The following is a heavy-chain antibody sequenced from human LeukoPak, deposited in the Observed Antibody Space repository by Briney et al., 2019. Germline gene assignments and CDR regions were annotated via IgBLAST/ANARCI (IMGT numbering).Heavy chain of an antibody. CDR2: IYYSGST. CDR3: ARVDLAGSFDY. J-gene: IGHJ4*02. V-gene: IGHV4-59*01. CDR1: GGSISSYY. Sequence: SETLSLTCTVSGGSISSYYWSWIRQPPGKGLEWIGYIYYSGSTNYNPSLKSRVTISVDTSKNQFSLKLSSVTAADTAVYYCARVDLAGSFDYWGQGTLVTVSS.